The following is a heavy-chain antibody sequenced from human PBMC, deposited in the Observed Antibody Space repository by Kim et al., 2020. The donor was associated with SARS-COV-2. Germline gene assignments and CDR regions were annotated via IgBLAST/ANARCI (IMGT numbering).Heavy chain of an antibody. Sequence: YAQKFQGSVTITSDTSASTANMELSSLRSEDTAVYYCARDGSSGWAGYGYWGQGPLVTVSS. V-gene: IGHV1-3*01. J-gene: IGHJ4*02. CDR3: ARDGSSGWAGYGY. D-gene: IGHD6-19*01.